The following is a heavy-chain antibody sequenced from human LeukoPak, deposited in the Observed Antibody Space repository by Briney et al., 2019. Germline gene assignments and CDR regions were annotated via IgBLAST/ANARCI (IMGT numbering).Heavy chain of an antibody. CDR1: GFTFSSYS. V-gene: IGHV3-21*01. CDR3: ASFIAAAGEPHYYYGMDV. D-gene: IGHD6-13*01. CDR2: ISSSSSYI. J-gene: IGHJ6*02. Sequence: VGSLRLSCAASGFTFSSYSMNWVRQAPGKGLEWGSSISSSSSYIYYADSVKGRFTISRDNAKNSLYLQMNSLRAEDTAVYYCASFIAAAGEPHYYYGMDVWGQGTTVTVSS.